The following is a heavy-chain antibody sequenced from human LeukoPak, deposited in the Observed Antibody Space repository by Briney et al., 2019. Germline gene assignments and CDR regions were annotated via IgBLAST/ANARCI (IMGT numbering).Heavy chain of an antibody. V-gene: IGHV4-59*01. Sequence: SETLSLTCTVSGGSISSYYWSWIRQPPGKGLEWIGYIYYSGSTNYNPSLKSRVTISVDTSKNQFSLKLSSVTAADTAVYYCARAHRGSGSGSYYKRAFDIWGQGTMVTVSS. CDR2: IYYSGST. CDR1: GGSISSYY. J-gene: IGHJ3*02. D-gene: IGHD3-10*01. CDR3: ARAHRGSGSGSYYKRAFDI.